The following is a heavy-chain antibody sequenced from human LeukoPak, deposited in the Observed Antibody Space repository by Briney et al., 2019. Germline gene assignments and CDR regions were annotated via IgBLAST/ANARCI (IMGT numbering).Heavy chain of an antibody. CDR2: TNHSGST. Sequence: SETLSLTCAVYGGSFSGYYWSWIRQPPGKGLEWIGETNHSGSTNYNPSLKSRVTISVDTSKNQFSLKLSSVTAADTAVYYCATNPGRDYGMDVWGQGTTVTVSS. V-gene: IGHV4-34*01. D-gene: IGHD3-10*01. CDR3: ATNPGRDYGMDV. CDR1: GGSFSGYY. J-gene: IGHJ6*02.